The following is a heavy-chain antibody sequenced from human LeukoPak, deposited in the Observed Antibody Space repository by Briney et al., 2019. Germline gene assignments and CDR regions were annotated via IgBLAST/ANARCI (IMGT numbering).Heavy chain of an antibody. V-gene: IGHV4-34*01. CDR3: ARGKSIAVAGDFDI. CDR2: INHSGST. D-gene: IGHD6-19*01. CDR1: GGSFSGYY. J-gene: IGHJ3*02. Sequence: SETLSLTCAVYGGSFSGYYWSWIRQPPGKGLEWIGEINHSGSTNYNPSLKSRVTISVDTSKNQFSLKLSSVTAAGTAVYYCARGKSIAVAGDFDIWGQGTMVTVSS.